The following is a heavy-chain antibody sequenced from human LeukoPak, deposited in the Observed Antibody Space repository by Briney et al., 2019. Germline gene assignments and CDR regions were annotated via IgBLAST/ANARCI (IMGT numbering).Heavy chain of an antibody. V-gene: IGHV3-23*01. CDR1: GITFSNSA. D-gene: IGHD6-19*01. Sequence: GGSLRLSCVPSGITFSNSALSWVRQAPGKGLEWVATITKSGDQTYYADSVRGLFTISRDISKSTLYLQMNSLRAEDTAVYYCAKLPSGWYEGDYWGQGTLVTVSS. CDR2: ITKSGDQT. J-gene: IGHJ4*02. CDR3: AKLPSGWYEGDY.